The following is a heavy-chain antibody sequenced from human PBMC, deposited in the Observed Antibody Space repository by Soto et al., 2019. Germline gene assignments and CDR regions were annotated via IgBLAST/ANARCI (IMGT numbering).Heavy chain of an antibody. V-gene: IGHV3-30-3*01. CDR3: ARGGSCIWEVCYYYYGMDV. Sequence: QVQLVESGGGVVQPGRSLRLSCAASGFTFSSYAMHWVRQAPGKGLEWVAVISYDGSNKYYADSVKGRFTISRDNSKNTLYLQMNSLRAEDTAVYYCARGGSCIWEVCYYYYGMDVWGQGTTVTVSS. J-gene: IGHJ6*02. CDR2: ISYDGSNK. CDR1: GFTFSSYA. D-gene: IGHD2-8*02.